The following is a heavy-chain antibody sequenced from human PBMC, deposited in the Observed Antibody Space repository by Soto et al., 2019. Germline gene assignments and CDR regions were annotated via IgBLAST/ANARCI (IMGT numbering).Heavy chain of an antibody. V-gene: IGHV3-48*01. Sequence: GGSLRLSCAASGFTFSSYSMNWVRQAPGKGLEWVSSISDSGSTIHYADSVKGRFTISRDNAKNSLYLQMNSLRADDTAVYYCTRDGSWGQGTLVTVSS. D-gene: IGHD5-12*01. CDR2: ISDSGSTI. J-gene: IGHJ5*02. CDR1: GFTFSSYS. CDR3: TRDGS.